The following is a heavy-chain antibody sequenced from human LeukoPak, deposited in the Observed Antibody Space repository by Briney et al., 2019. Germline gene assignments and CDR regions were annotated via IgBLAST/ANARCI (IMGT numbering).Heavy chain of an antibody. D-gene: IGHD3-22*01. CDR2: IYYSGST. V-gene: IGHV4-39*01. Sequence: SETLSLTCTVSGVSISSSSYYWGWIRQPPGKGLEWIGSIYYSGSTYYNPSLKSRVTISVDTSKNQFSLKLSSVTAADTAVYYCAIDSSGYYAYWGQGTLVTVSS. CDR3: AIDSSGYYAY. CDR1: GVSISSSSYY. J-gene: IGHJ4*02.